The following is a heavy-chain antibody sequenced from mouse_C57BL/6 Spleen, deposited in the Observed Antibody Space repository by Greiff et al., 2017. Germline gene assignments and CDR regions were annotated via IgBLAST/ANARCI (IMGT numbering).Heavy chain of an antibody. J-gene: IGHJ2*01. V-gene: IGHV1-18*01. D-gene: IGHD2-3*01. CDR1: GYTFTDYN. CDR2: NNPNNGGT. CDR3: ARGYDGYSFDY. Sequence: VQLQQSGPELVKPGASVKIPCKASGYTFTDYNMDWVKQSHGKSLEWIGDNNPNNGGTIYNQKFKGKATLTVDKSSSTAYMELRSLTSEDTAVYYCARGYDGYSFDYWGQGTTLTVSS.